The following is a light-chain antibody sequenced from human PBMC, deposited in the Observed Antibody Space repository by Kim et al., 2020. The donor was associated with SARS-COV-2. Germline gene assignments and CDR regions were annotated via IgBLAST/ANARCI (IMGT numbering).Light chain of an antibody. CDR3: AAWDNRLKGV. CDR2: SST. J-gene: IGLJ3*02. CDR1: SSNIGPNA. V-gene: IGLV1-44*01. Sequence: QSVLTQPPSTSGTPGQRVIISCSGSSSNIGPNAVNWYQQLPGTAPKLLIYSSTLRPSGVPDRFSGSKSGTSASLAISGLQSEDEGYYFCAAWDNRLKGVFGGGTQLTFL.